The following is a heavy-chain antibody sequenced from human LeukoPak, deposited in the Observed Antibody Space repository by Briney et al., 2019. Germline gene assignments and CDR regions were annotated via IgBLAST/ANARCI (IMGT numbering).Heavy chain of an antibody. V-gene: IGHV3-15*01. CDR2: IKSKTDGGTT. D-gene: IGHD3-3*01. J-gene: IGHJ4*02. CDR3: TTDPLLEWFPFDY. Sequence: GGSLRLSCAASGFTFSNAWMSWVRQAPGKGLEWVGRIKSKTDGGTTDYAAPVKGRFTISRDDSKNTLYLQMNSLKTEDTAVYYCTTDPLLEWFPFDYWGQGTLVTVSS. CDR1: GFTFSNAW.